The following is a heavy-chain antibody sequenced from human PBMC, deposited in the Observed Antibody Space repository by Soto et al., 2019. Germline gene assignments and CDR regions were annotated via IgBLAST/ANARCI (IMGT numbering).Heavy chain of an antibody. J-gene: IGHJ4*02. Sequence: QVQLQESGPGLVKPSQTLSLTCTVSGGSISRGGYYWSWIRQHPGKGLEWIGYIYYSGSTYYNPSLKSRVTIPVDTSKNQFSLKLSSVTAADTAVYYCARVRIVATILDYWGQGTLVTVSS. D-gene: IGHD5-12*01. CDR1: GGSISRGGYY. CDR2: IYYSGST. CDR3: ARVRIVATILDY. V-gene: IGHV4-31*03.